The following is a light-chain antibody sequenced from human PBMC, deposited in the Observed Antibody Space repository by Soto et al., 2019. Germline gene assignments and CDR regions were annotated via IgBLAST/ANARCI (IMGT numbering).Light chain of an antibody. CDR3: QQYNSYWT. CDR2: KAS. Sequence: DIQMTQSPSTLSASFGDRVTITCRATQNINTFLAWYQQKPGKAPKLLIYKASSLESGVPSRFSGSGSGTEFTLTISSLQPDDFATYYCQQYNSYWTFGQGTKVDI. V-gene: IGKV1-5*03. J-gene: IGKJ1*01. CDR1: QNINTF.